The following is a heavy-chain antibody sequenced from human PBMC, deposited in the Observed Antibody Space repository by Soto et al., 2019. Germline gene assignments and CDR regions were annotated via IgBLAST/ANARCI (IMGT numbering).Heavy chain of an antibody. Sequence: GGSMIHSCAASGFTFSSYCMSWIRQAQGKGLEWVSAISGSGGSTYYADSVKGRFTISRDNSKNTLYLQMNSLRAEDTAVYYCAKGVRDGIFSWFDPWGQGTLVTVS. CDR2: ISGSGGST. V-gene: IGHV3-23*01. D-gene: IGHD1-20*01. CDR3: AKGVRDGIFSWFDP. CDR1: GFTFSSYC. J-gene: IGHJ5*02.